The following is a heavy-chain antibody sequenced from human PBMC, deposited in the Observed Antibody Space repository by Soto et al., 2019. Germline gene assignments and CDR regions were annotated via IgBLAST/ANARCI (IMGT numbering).Heavy chain of an antibody. D-gene: IGHD3-3*01. Sequence: ASVKVSCKASGYTFSNYGIGWVRQAPGQGLEWMGWISAYNGNTDYAQKVQGRVTMTTDTSTSTAYLELRSLRSDDTAVYYCAREVLYCSNYTAYTYYEMLVWGEAPTVSV. CDR2: ISAYNGNT. CDR3: AREVLYCSNYTAYTYYEMLV. CDR1: GYTFSNYG. V-gene: IGHV1-18*01. J-gene: IGHJ6*02.